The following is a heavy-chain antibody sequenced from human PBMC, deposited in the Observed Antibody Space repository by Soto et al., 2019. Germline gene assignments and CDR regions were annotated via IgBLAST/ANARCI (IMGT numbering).Heavy chain of an antibody. CDR3: VRVAARWNWYFDL. V-gene: IGHV6-1*01. CDR2: TYYRSKWYI. CDR1: GDSVSSNSAA. J-gene: IGHJ2*01. D-gene: IGHD6-6*01. Sequence: SQTLSLTCAISGDSVSSNSAAWNWIRQSPSKGLEWLGRTYYRSKWYIDYAVSVKSRITINPVTSKNQFSLQLNSVTPEDTAVYYCVRVAARWNWYFDLWGRGTLVTVSS.